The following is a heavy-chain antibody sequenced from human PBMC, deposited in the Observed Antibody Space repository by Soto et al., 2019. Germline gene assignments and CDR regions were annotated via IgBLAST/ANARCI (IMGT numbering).Heavy chain of an antibody. V-gene: IGHV4-34*02. D-gene: IGHD2-2*02. CDR1: GGSLSGYY. Sequence: QVQLQQWGAGLLTPSETLSLTCTVFGGSLSGYYWTWIRQSPGKGLEWIGEINPNGDTNYSPSLKSRVTMSVDTSKTQFSLKVHSVTAADTTVYYCARLAEENAVLGPAPIGLDYWGQGTLVTVSS. J-gene: IGHJ4*02. CDR2: INPNGDT. CDR3: ARLAEENAVLGPAPIGLDY.